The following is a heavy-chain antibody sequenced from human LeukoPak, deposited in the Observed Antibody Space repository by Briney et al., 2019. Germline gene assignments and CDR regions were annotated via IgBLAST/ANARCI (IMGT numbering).Heavy chain of an antibody. CDR2: IKQDESEK. V-gene: IGHV3-7*03. CDR3: AKDSTQESAAIGAFDI. Sequence: TGGSLRLSCAASGFTLSTYWMSWVRQAPGKGLEWVANIKQDESEKYYVDSVKGRFTISRDNAKNSLYLQMNSLRAEDMALYYCAKDSTQESAAIGAFDIWGQGTMVTVSS. J-gene: IGHJ3*02. CDR1: GFTLSTYW. D-gene: IGHD2-2*01.